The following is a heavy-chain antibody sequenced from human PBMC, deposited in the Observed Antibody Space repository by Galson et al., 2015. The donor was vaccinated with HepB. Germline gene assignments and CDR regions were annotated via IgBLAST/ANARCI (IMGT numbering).Heavy chain of an antibody. J-gene: IGHJ4*02. CDR3: ARYVGGSCRSGGCQAS. CDR1: GGSISSYY. Sequence: ETLSLTCTVSGGSISSYYWSWIRQSPGKGLEWIGYIYHSGSANYNPSLRSRVTISVDTSKNQFSLKLSSVTATDTAVYYCARYVGGSCRSGGCQASWGQGTLVTVSS. D-gene: IGHD2-15*01. V-gene: IGHV4-59*08. CDR2: IYHSGSA.